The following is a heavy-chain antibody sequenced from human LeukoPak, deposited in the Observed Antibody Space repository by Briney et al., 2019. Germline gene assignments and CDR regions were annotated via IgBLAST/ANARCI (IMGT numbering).Heavy chain of an antibody. J-gene: IGHJ4*02. CDR3: ARAAPHYDILTGYSPLDY. CDR2: ISAYNGNT. V-gene: IGHV1-18*01. D-gene: IGHD3-9*01. Sequence: GASVRLSCKASGYTLTSYGISWVRQAPGQGLEWMGWISAYNGNTNYAQKLQGRVTMTTDTSTSTAYMELRSPRADDTAVYYCARAAPHYDILTGYSPLDYWGQGTLVTVSS. CDR1: GYTLTSYG.